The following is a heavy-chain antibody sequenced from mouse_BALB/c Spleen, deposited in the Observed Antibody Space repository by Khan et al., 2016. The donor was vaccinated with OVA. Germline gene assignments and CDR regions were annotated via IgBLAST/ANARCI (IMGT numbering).Heavy chain of an antibody. CDR2: INPSTGYT. D-gene: IGHD2-14*01. Sequence: QVQLQQSGAELARPGASVKMSCKASGYAFTSYTIHWIKKRPGQGLEWIGYINPSTGYTNYNQKFKDKATLTTDKSSTTAYLQLSSLTSDDSAIYNCVRDGAYHRNDGLFAYWGQGTLGTVSA. J-gene: IGHJ3*01. CDR3: VRDGAYHRNDGLFAY. CDR1: GYAFTSYT. V-gene: IGHV1-4*01.